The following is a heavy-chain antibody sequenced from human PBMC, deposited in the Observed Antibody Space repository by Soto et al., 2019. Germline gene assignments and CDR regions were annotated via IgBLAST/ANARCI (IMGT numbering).Heavy chain of an antibody. J-gene: IGHJ5*02. CDR1: GFTFSNYS. Sequence: GGSLRLSCAASGFTFSNYSMSWVRQAPGKGLEWVSAISGSGGSTYYADSVKGRFTISRDNSKNTLHLQMNSLRAEDTDVYYCAKDPYSSSWHNWFDPWGQGTLVTVSS. D-gene: IGHD6-13*01. V-gene: IGHV3-23*01. CDR3: AKDPYSSSWHNWFDP. CDR2: ISGSGGST.